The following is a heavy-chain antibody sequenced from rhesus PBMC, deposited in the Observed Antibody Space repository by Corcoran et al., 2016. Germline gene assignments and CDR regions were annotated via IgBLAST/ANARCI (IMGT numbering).Heavy chain of an antibody. CDR1: GFTFSSYG. D-gene: IGHD6-25*01. V-gene: IGHV3S16*01. Sequence: EVQLVESGGGLVQPGGSLRLSCAASGFTFSSYGMSWVRQAPGKGLEWVSSISSASSYIYYADSVKGRFTLSRDNAKNSLSLQMNSRRAEDTAVYYCTSVGIAASGTLDYWGQGVLVTVSS. J-gene: IGHJ4*01. CDR2: ISSASSYI. CDR3: TSVGIAASGTLDY.